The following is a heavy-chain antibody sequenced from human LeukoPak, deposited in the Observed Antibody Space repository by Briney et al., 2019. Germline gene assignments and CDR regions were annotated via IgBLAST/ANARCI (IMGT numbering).Heavy chain of an antibody. J-gene: IGHJ6*02. CDR2: ISGSGGST. V-gene: IGHV3-23*01. D-gene: IGHD3-22*01. Sequence: QAGGSLRLSCAASGFTFTTYAMSWVRQAPGMGLEWVSVISGSGGSTYYADSVKGRFTISRDNSKNTLYLQMSSLRAEDTAVYYCAKTDDYDSSGYYYYYYGMDVWGQGTTVTVSS. CDR1: GFTFTTYA. CDR3: AKTDDYDSSGYYYYYYGMDV.